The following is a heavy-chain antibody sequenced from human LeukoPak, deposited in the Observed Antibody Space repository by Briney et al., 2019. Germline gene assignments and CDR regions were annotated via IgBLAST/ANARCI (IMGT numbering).Heavy chain of an antibody. Sequence: GASVKVSCKASGYTFTGYDINWVRQATGQGLEWMGWMNPNSGNTGYAQKFQGRVTITADESTSTAYMELSSLRSEDTAVYYCARVEEAYCGGDCYSLRYWGQGTLVTVSS. CDR3: ARVEEAYCGGDCYSLRY. CDR2: MNPNSGNT. V-gene: IGHV1-8*01. J-gene: IGHJ4*02. D-gene: IGHD2-21*01. CDR1: GYTFTGYD.